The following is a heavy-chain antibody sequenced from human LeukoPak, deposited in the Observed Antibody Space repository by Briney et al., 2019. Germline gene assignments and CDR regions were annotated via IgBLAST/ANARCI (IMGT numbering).Heavy chain of an antibody. CDR2: ITLHSGDT. V-gene: IGHV1-2*02. J-gene: IGHJ1*01. D-gene: IGHD1-26*01. Sequence: ASVKVSCKASGHTLTVHYIHWVRQGPGQGLEWLGWITLHSGDTHYAQKYQGRLTMTSDMSISTGYMELSRLQFDDTAVYYCAREGQVGLDNWGQGTLVTVSS. CDR3: AREGQVGLDN. CDR1: GHTLTVHY.